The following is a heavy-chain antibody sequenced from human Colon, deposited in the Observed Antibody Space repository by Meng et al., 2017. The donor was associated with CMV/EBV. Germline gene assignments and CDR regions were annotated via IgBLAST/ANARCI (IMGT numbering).Heavy chain of an antibody. CDR2: IRAASGDT. Sequence: VNGTSKALDYTSKNYGISRVRKACEKKNEWKKKIRAASGDTKYAQNVQDRVTMTRDTSTSTAYMELTSLRSDDTAIYYCVREGQTGPTVYFQHWGQGTLVTVSS. D-gene: IGHD1-7*01. CDR3: VREGQTGPTVYFQH. V-gene: IGHV1-18*01. CDR1: DYTSKNYG. J-gene: IGHJ1*01.